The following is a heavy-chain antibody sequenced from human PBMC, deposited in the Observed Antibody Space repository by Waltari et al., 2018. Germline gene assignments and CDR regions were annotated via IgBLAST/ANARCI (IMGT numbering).Heavy chain of an antibody. CDR3: TYYGSGSYYQD. V-gene: IGHV3-73*02. Sequence: VQRVESGGGLVQRGGSLEISCAPSVFTFSVSDMHWVGSASGKVREWVGRIRSKANSYATADAASVKGRFTIYRDDSKNTAYLQMNSLKTEDTAVYYCTYYGSGSYYQDWGQGTLVTVSS. CDR2: IRSKANSYAT. D-gene: IGHD3-10*01. CDR1: VFTFSVSD. J-gene: IGHJ4*02.